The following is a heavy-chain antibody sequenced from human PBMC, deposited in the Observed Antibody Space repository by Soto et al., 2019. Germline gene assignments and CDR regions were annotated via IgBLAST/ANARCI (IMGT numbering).Heavy chain of an antibody. V-gene: IGHV1-2*04. CDR3: ARGYCSSTGCYAYYYGMDV. J-gene: IGHJ6*02. Sequence: QVQLVQSGAEVKKPGASVKVSCKASGYTFTGYYMHWVRQAPGQGLEWMGWINPNSGGTNYAQKFQGWVTMTRDTSISTAYMELSRLRSDDTAVYYCARGYCSSTGCYAYYYGMDVWGQGTTVTVSS. CDR2: INPNSGGT. CDR1: GYTFTGYY. D-gene: IGHD2-2*01.